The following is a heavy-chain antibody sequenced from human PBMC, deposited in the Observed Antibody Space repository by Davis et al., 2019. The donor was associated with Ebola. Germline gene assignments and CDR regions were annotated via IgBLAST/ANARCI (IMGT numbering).Heavy chain of an antibody. CDR3: ARETPTYYYDDSGTTGALDI. D-gene: IGHD3-22*01. J-gene: IGHJ3*02. CDR2: IYYSANT. CDR1: GGSISSSTYY. Sequence: MPSETLSLTCTVSGGSISSSTYYWGWIRQSPGKGLEWIGTIYYSANTKYNPSLKSRVTISADMSKSQFSLKLTSVTAADTAVYYCARETPTYYYDDSGTTGALDIWGQGLMVAVSS. V-gene: IGHV4-39*07.